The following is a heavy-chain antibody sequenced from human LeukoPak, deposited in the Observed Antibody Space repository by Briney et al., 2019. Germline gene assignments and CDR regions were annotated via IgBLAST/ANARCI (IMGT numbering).Heavy chain of an antibody. V-gene: IGHV4-59*08. D-gene: IGHD6-19*01. Sequence: SETLSLTCAVSGGSITSHYCGWIRQPPGKGRQWIGDIYYAGKNNYNPSLKSRVTISLDTSKDHLSLNLTSVVAADTAIYYCVRRDTGWNYFDYWGQGILVTVSS. CDR2: IYYAGKN. CDR1: GGSITSHY. CDR3: VRRDTGWNYFDY. J-gene: IGHJ4*02.